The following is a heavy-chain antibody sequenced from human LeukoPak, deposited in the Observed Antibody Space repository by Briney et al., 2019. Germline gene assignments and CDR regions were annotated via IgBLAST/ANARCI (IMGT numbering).Heavy chain of an antibody. D-gene: IGHD5-24*01. J-gene: IGHJ4*02. V-gene: IGHV4-59*01. CDR3: ARVVEMATHYFDY. CDR2: IYYSGST. Sequence: PSETLSLTCTVSGGSISSYYWSWIRQPPGKGLEWIGYIYYSGSTNYNPSLKSRVTISVDTSKNQFSLKLSSVTAADTAVYYCARVVEMATHYFDYWGQGTLVTVSS. CDR1: GGSISSYY.